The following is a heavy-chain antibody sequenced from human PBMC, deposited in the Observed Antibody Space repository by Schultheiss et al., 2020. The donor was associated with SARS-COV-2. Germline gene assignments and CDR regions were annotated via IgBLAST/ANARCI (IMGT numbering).Heavy chain of an antibody. CDR2: ISGSGGST. V-gene: IGHV3-23*01. CDR3: TSDLAYCSSSSCYVGATN. D-gene: IGHD2-2*01. J-gene: IGHJ4*02. Sequence: GGSLRLSCAASGFTFSSYAMSWVRQAPGKGLEWVSAISGSGGSTYYADSVKGRFTISRDNSKNTLYLQMNSLRAEDTAVYYCTSDLAYCSSSSCYVGATNWGQGTLVTVSS. CDR1: GFTFSSYA.